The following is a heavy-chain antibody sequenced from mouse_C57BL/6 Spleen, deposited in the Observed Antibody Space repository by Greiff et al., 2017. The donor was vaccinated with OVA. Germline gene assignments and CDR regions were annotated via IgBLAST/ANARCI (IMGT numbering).Heavy chain of an antibody. Sequence: QVQLQQPGAELVKPGASVKMSCKASGYTFTSYWITWVKQRPGQGLEWIGDIYPGSGSTNYNEKFKSKATLTVDTSSKTAYMQRSSLTSEDAAVYYCARRAQATDDWGQGTTLTVSS. CDR1: GYTFTSYW. D-gene: IGHD3-2*02. CDR2: IYPGSGST. J-gene: IGHJ2*01. V-gene: IGHV1-55*01. CDR3: ARRAQATDD.